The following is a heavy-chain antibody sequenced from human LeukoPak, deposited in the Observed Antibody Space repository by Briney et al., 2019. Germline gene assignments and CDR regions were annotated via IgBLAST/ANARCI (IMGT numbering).Heavy chain of an antibody. CDR1: GGSFSDFY. J-gene: IGHJ5*02. V-gene: IGHV4-34*01. Sequence: SETLSLTCAVSGGSFSDFYWNWIRQPPGKGLEWIGEVNYSGSTYYNPSLKSRVIISVDTSKNQFSLNLSSVTAADTAVYYCARDLSAGAAWVDPWGQGTLVTVSS. D-gene: IGHD6-13*01. CDR3: ARDLSAGAAWVDP. CDR2: VNYSGST.